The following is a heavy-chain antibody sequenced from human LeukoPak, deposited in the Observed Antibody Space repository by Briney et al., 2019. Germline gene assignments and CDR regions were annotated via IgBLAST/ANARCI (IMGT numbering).Heavy chain of an antibody. CDR3: AKVSGSYSPYYFDY. D-gene: IGHD1-26*01. J-gene: IGHJ4*02. V-gene: IGHV3-9*01. CDR2: ISWNSGSI. Sequence: PGGSLRLSCAASGFTFDDYAMHWVRQAPGKGLEWVSGISWNSGSIGYADSVKGRFTISRDNAKNSLYLQMNSLRAEDTALYYCAKVSGSYSPYYFDYWGQGTLVTVSS. CDR1: GFTFDDYA.